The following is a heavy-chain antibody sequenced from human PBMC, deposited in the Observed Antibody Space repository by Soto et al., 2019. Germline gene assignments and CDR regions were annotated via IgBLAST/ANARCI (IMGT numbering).Heavy chain of an antibody. J-gene: IGHJ4*02. V-gene: IGHV1-24*01. CDR2: FDPEDGET. Sequence: ASVKVSCKASGYTFTSYDINWVRQAPGKGLEWMGVFDPEDGETIYAQKFQGRVTITEDTSTDTAYMELSSLRSEDTAVYYCATAVIAAAGTGYGGQGTLVTVSS. D-gene: IGHD6-13*01. CDR1: GYTFTSYD. CDR3: ATAVIAAAGTGY.